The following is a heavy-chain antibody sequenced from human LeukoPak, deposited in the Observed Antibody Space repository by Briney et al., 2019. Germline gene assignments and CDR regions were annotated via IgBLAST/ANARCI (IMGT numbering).Heavy chain of an antibody. CDR3: ARVGEDWFGPTYYYYYMDV. Sequence: ASVKVSCKASGYTFTGYYMHWVRQAPGQGLEWMGWINPNSGGTNYAQKFQGRVTMTRDTSISTAYMELSRLRSEDTAVYYCARVGEDWFGPTYYYYYMDVWGKGTTVTVSS. CDR2: INPNSGGT. V-gene: IGHV1-2*02. D-gene: IGHD3-10*01. J-gene: IGHJ6*03. CDR1: GYTFTGYY.